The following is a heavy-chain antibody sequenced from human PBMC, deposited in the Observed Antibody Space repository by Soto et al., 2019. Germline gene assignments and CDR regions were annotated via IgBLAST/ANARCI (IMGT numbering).Heavy chain of an antibody. D-gene: IGHD3-3*01. CDR2: TNEGSGNT. CDR1: GYSFKNYA. CDR3: ARDDSPVWGVVTLDQ. Sequence: ASVKVSCKATGYSFKNYAVHWVRQAPGQRLEWMGFTNEGSGNTRFSQKFQGRISITRDTSASTVYLDLSSLTSEDTAIYYCARDDSPVWGVVTLDQWGPGTLVTV. J-gene: IGHJ4*02. V-gene: IGHV1-3*01.